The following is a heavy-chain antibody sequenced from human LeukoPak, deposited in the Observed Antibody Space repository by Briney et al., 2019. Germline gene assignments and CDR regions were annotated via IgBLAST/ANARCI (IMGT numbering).Heavy chain of an antibody. CDR1: GFTFSTYE. CDR2: IPSSGSTI. Sequence: GGSLRLSCSASGFTFSTYEMNWVRQAPGKGLEWVSYIPSSGSTIYYVDSVKGRFTISRDNAKNSLYLQMNSLRVEDTAVYYCAREATGATGYFDYWGQGTLVTVSS. CDR3: AREATGATGYFDY. J-gene: IGHJ4*02. D-gene: IGHD1-26*01. V-gene: IGHV3-48*03.